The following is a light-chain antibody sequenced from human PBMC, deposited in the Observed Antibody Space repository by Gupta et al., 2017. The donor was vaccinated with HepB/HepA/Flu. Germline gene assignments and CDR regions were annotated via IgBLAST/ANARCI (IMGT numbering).Light chain of an antibody. J-gene: IGLJ3*02. CDR1: SSDIGSNI. CDR3: AVCDASLNGV. Sequence: QSVLSQPPSPSGTPGQRITISCSGSSSDIGSNIVNWYQHLPGAAPKLPIDSNNQRPSGVPDRFAGSKSGASAYLAISGLQSEDEADYYCAVCDASLNGVLGGGTKVTV. V-gene: IGLV1-44*01. CDR2: SNN.